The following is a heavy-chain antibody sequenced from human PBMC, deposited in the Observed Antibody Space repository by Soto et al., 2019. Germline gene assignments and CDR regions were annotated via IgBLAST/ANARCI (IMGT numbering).Heavy chain of an antibody. V-gene: IGHV4-34*01. J-gene: IGHJ4*02. Sequence: SETLSLTCAVYGGSFSGYYWSWIRQPPGKGLEWIGEIDHSGSTNYNPSLKSRVTISVDTSKNQFSLKLSSVTAADTAVYYCARGMGTVTTLQPRSFDYWGQGTLVTVSS. D-gene: IGHD4-17*01. CDR3: ARGMGTVTTLQPRSFDY. CDR2: IDHSGST. CDR1: GGSFSGYY.